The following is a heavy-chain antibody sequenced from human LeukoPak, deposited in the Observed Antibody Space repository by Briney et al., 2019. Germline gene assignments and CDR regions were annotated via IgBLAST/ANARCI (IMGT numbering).Heavy chain of an antibody. CDR1: GYTFTSCY. J-gene: IGHJ3*02. V-gene: IGHV1-46*01. D-gene: IGHD6-13*01. CDR3: ARGSIAAAGYAFDI. CDR2: INPSGGST. Sequence: ASVKVCCKASGYTFTSCYMHWVRPAPGQGLGWMGIINPSGGSTSYAQKFQGRVTMTRDSSTSTVYMELSSLRSEDTAVYYCARGSIAAAGYAFDIWGQGTMVTVSS.